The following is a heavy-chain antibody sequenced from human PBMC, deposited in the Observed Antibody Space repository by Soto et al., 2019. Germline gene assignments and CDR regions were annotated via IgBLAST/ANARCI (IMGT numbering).Heavy chain of an antibody. J-gene: IGHJ4*02. CDR1: GGTFSSYA. D-gene: IGHD3-22*01. Sequence: QVQLVQSGAEVKKPGSSVKVSCKASGGTFSSYAISWVRQAPGQGLEWMGGIIPIFGTADYAQKFQGRVTITADDSRSTGKMELSSLRSEDTAVYYCASHYDSSGYYYRGLDYWGQGTLVTVSS. V-gene: IGHV1-69*12. CDR2: IIPIFGTA. CDR3: ASHYDSSGYYYRGLDY.